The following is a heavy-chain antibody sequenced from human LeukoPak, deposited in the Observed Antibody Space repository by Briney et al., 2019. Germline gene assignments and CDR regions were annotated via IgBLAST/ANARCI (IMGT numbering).Heavy chain of an antibody. D-gene: IGHD1-26*01. J-gene: IGHJ5*02. CDR1: GYTFNSHG. CDR2: ISAYNGHI. CDR3: ARGIAQTWELPSFLFDP. V-gene: IGHV1-18*01. Sequence: ASVKVSCKASGYTFNSHGISWVRQAPGQGLEWMGWISAYNGHINYAQKLQGRVSMTTDTSTSTAYMELRSLRSDDTAVYYCARGIAQTWELPSFLFDPWGQGTLVTVSS.